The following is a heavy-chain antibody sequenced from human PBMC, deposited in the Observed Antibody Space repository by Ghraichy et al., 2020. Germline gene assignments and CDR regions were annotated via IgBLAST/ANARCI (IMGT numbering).Heavy chain of an antibody. Sequence: GESLNISCAASGFTFSSYSMNWVRQAPGKGLEWVSSISSSSSYIYYADSVKGRFTISRDNAKNSLYLQMNSLRAEDTAVYYCARDQDIVVVPLHGPTTFDPWGQGTLVTVSS. V-gene: IGHV3-21*01. J-gene: IGHJ5*02. D-gene: IGHD2-2*01. CDR1: GFTFSSYS. CDR2: ISSSSSYI. CDR3: ARDQDIVVVPLHGPTTFDP.